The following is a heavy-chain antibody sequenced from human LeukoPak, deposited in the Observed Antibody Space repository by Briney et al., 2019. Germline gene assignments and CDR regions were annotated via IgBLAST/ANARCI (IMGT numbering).Heavy chain of an antibody. J-gene: IGHJ4*02. Sequence: ASVKVSCKASAGTFSSYAISWVRQAPGQGLEWMGRIIPIFGIANYAQKFQGRVTVTADKSTSTAYMELSSLRSEDTAVYYCARGSVYFDYWGQGTLVTVSS. V-gene: IGHV1-69*04. CDR2: IIPIFGIA. CDR1: AGTFSSYA. CDR3: ARGSVYFDY. D-gene: IGHD1-14*01.